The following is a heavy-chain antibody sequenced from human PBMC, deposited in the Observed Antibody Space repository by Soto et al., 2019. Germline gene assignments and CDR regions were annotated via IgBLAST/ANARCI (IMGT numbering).Heavy chain of an antibody. J-gene: IGHJ4*02. CDR1: GFTFSTHS. CDR2: INTSGDII. V-gene: IGHV3-21*01. CDR3: ARDSPSPGISPIDY. Sequence: EVQLLESGGGLVKPGGSLRLSCAASGFTFSTHSMNWVRQAPGKGLEWVSCINTSGDIIYYADSVKGRFTISRDNAKNSLYLQMNSLRAEDTAVYFCARDSPSPGISPIDYWGQGTLVAVSS.